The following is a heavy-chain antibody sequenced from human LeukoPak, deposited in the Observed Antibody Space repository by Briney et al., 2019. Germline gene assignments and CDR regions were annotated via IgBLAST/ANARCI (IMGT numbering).Heavy chain of an antibody. V-gene: IGHV4-4*07. CDR2: VYSSGST. CDR3: ARGVTTGTSTWFDP. Sequence: SETLSLTCAVSGGSITGYYWSWIRQPAGKGLEWIGRVYSSGSTNYNPSLKSRVTMSVDTSKNQFSLNLSSVTAADAAVYYCARGVTTGTSTWFDPWGQGTLVTVSS. CDR1: GGSITGYY. D-gene: IGHD4-11*01. J-gene: IGHJ5*02.